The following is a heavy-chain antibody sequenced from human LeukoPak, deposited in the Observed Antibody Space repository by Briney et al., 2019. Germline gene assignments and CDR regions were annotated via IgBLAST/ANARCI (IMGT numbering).Heavy chain of an antibody. V-gene: IGHV3-23*01. J-gene: IGHJ6*03. CDR3: AKDSAFYYIDV. CDR2: ISGSGGST. D-gene: IGHD3-10*01. CDR1: GFTFSSYE. Sequence: GGSLRLSCAASGFTFSSYEMNWVRQAPGKGLEWVSAISGSGGSTYYADSVKGRFTISRDNSKNTLYLQMNSLKGDDTAVYYCAKDSAFYYIDVWGKGTTVIISS.